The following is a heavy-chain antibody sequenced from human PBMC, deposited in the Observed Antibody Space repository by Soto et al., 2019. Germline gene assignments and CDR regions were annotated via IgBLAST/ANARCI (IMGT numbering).Heavy chain of an antibody. CDR1: GGSVTIGTYY. CDR2: IHYSGST. D-gene: IGHD2-21*01. J-gene: IGHJ4*02. Sequence: QVQLQESGPGLVKPSETLSLTCTVPGGSVTIGTYYWSWIRQPPGKGLEWIGFIHYSGSTNYNPSLKSRVSKSVDTSKNPFSLKLASVNAADTAVYYCTRGGDAYKNGHWGQGTLVTVSS. CDR3: TRGGDAYKNGH. V-gene: IGHV4-61*01.